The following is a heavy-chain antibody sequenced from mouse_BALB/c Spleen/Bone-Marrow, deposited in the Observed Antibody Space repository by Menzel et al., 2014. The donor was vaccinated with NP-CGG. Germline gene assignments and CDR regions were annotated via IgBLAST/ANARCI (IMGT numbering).Heavy chain of an antibody. CDR2: IRSKSNNYAT. CDR1: GFTFNTYA. Sequence: EVQVVESGGGFVQPKGSLELSCAASGFTFNTYAMNWVRRAPGKGLEWVARIRSKSNNYATYYADSVKDRFTISRDDSQSMLYLQMNNLKTEDTAMYYCVRQNYDYAWFAYWGQGTLVTVSA. V-gene: IGHV10-1*02. D-gene: IGHD2-4*01. CDR3: VRQNYDYAWFAY. J-gene: IGHJ3*01.